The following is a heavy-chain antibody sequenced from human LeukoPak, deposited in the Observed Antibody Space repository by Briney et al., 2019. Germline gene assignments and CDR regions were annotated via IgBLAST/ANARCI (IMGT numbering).Heavy chain of an antibody. CDR1: GYTFTSYD. CDR2: MNPNSGNT. CDR3: ARGYDILTGYYTPSDY. J-gene: IGHJ4*02. D-gene: IGHD3-9*01. V-gene: IGHV1-8*01. Sequence: ASVKVSCKASGYTFTSYDINWVRQATGQGLEWMGWMNPNSGNTGYAQKFQGRVTMTRDTSTSTVYMELSSLRSEDTAVYYCARGYDILTGYYTPSDYWGQGTLVTVSS.